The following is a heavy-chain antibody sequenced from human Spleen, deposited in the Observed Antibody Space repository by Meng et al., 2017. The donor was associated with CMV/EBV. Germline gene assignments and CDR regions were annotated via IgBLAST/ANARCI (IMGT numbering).Heavy chain of an antibody. CDR3: ARDRRYCTSTICYHPYAMDV. CDR2: ISSSGSTI. CDR1: GFTFRNFA. Sequence: GESLKISCAASGFTFRNFAMSWVRQAPGKGLEWVSYISSSGSTIYYADSVKGRFTISRDNAKNSLYLQMNSLRAEDTALYYCARDRRYCTSTICYHPYAMDVWGQGTTVTVSS. J-gene: IGHJ6*02. D-gene: IGHD2-2*01. V-gene: IGHV3-48*03.